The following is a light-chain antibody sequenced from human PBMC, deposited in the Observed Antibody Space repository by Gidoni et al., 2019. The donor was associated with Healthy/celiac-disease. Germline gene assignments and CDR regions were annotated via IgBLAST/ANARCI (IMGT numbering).Light chain of an antibody. J-gene: IGKJ1*01. V-gene: IGKV4-1*01. Sequence: DIVMTQSPDSLAVSLGERATINCKSSQSVLYSSNNKNYLAWYQQKPGQPPKLLIYWASTRESGVPDRVSGSGSGTDFTRTISSLQAEDVAVYYCQQYYSTPRTFGQGTKVEIK. CDR2: WAS. CDR1: QSVLYSSNNKNY. CDR3: QQYYSTPRT.